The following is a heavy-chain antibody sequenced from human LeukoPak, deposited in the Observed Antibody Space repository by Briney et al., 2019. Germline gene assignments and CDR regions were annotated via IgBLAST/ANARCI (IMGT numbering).Heavy chain of an antibody. J-gene: IGHJ4*02. V-gene: IGHV3-21*01. Sequence: AGGSLRLSCAASGFTFSSYSMNWVRQAPGKGLEWVSSISSSSSYIYYADSVKGRFTTSRDNAKNSLYLQMNSLRAEDTAVYYCARDEGDGYNWYIQYTSSFDYWGQGTLVTVSS. CDR2: ISSSSSYI. CDR3: ARDEGDGYNWYIQYTSSFDY. CDR1: GFTFSSYS. D-gene: IGHD5-24*01.